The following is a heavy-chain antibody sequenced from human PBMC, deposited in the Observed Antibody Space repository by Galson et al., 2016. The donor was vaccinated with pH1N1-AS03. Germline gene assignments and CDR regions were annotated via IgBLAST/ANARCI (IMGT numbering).Heavy chain of an antibody. D-gene: IGHD3/OR15-3a*01. V-gene: IGHV3-30*01. CDR2: ISYDGSDK. Sequence: SLRLSCAASGFTFSSYAMHWVRQAPGKGLEWVAVISYDGSDKYYVDSVKGRFTISRDNSKNTLYLQMNSLRAEDTSVYYCARDHDFWTGYSGGYYYYIDVWGKGTMVTVSS. CDR1: GFTFSSYA. J-gene: IGHJ6*03. CDR3: ARDHDFWTGYSGGYYYYIDV.